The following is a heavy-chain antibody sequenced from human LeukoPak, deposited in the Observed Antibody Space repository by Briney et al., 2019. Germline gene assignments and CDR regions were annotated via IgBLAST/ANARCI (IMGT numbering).Heavy chain of an antibody. CDR1: GGSISSFY. D-gene: IGHD3-10*01. CDR2: ISDSGST. CDR3: ARRAYGSGSFNRYHFDY. J-gene: IGHJ4*02. Sequence: SETLSLTCGVSGGSISSFYWSWIRQPPGKGLEWIGYISDSGSTNYNPSLKSRVTISVDTSSNQFSLKLNSVTAADTAVYYCARRAYGSGSFNRYHFDYWGQGTLVAVSS. V-gene: IGHV4-59*08.